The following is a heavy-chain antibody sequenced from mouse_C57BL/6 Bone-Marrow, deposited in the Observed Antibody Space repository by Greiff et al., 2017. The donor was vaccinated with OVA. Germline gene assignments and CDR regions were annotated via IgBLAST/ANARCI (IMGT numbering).Heavy chain of an antibody. Sequence: QVQLQQPGTELVKPGASVKLSCKASGYTFTSYWMHWVKQRPGQGLEWIGNINPSNGGTNYNEKFKSKATLTVDKSSSTAYMQLSSLTSEDSAVYYCARSGNPRIYYYSSSGGYYYAMDYWGQGTSVTVSS. CDR1: GYTFTSYW. CDR3: ARSGNPRIYYYSSSGGYYYAMDY. D-gene: IGHD1-1*01. CDR2: INPSNGGT. V-gene: IGHV1-53*01. J-gene: IGHJ4*01.